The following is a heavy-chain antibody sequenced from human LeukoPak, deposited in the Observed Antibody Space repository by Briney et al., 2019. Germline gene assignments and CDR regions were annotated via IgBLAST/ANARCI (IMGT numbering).Heavy chain of an antibody. CDR2: TNPNSGGT. D-gene: IGHD3-22*01. CDR3: ARGGYSDTSGSADAFDI. V-gene: IGHV1-2*06. Sequence: ASVKVSCKASGYIFTGYYMHWVRQAPGQGLEWMGRTNPNSGGTNYAQKFLGRVTMTRDTSISTAYMELSRLRSDDTAVYYCARGGYSDTSGSADAFDIWGQGTMVTVSS. J-gene: IGHJ3*02. CDR1: GYIFTGYY.